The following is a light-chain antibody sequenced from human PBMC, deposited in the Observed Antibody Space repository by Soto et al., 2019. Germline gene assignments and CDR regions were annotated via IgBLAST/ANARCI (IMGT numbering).Light chain of an antibody. J-gene: IGLJ1*01. Sequence: QSALTQPASMSGSHGQSSTISCTGTSSDVGGYNFVSWYQQHPGKAPKLMIYHVTNRPSGVSSRFSGSKSGNTASLTISGLQAEDEADYYCSSYTSNITPYVFGTGTKVTVL. V-gene: IGLV2-14*01. CDR1: SSDVGGYNF. CDR2: HVT. CDR3: SSYTSNITPYV.